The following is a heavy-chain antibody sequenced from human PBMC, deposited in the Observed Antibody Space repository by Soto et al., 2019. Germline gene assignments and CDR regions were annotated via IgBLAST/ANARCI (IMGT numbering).Heavy chain of an antibody. CDR2: IYHSGST. D-gene: IGHD2-2*02. CDR1: GGSISSGGYS. Sequence: SETLSLTCTVSGGSISSGGYSWSWIRQPPGKGLEWIGYIYHSGSTYYNPSLKSRVTISVDRSKNQFSLKLSSVTAADTAVYYCATYTNGYFQHWGQGTLVTVPS. CDR3: ATYTNGYFQH. J-gene: IGHJ1*01. V-gene: IGHV4-30-2*01.